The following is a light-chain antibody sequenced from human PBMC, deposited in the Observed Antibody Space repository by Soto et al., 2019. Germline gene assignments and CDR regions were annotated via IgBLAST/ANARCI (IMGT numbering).Light chain of an antibody. J-gene: IGKJ1*01. V-gene: IGKV1-5*01. CDR2: DAS. CDR3: QQYHGFW. CDR1: HSINDW. Sequence: DNPLTQSPSSLSASVGDRVTITCRARHSINDWLAWYQQKPGKAPKLLIYDASSLESGVPSRFSGGGSGTEFSLIINGLQPEDFATYYCQQYHGFWFGQATKVEIE.